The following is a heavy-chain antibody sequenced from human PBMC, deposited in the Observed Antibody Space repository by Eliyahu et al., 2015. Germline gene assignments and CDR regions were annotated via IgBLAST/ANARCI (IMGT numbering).Heavy chain of an antibody. Sequence: QVQLVQSGAEVKKPGASVKVSCXXSGYTFIDYYIXXVRXVPGQGLXWMGWINPNRGDTKYAQKFQDRVIMTRDTSLSTAFMELSSLRYDDTAIYYCARDRRPWSGCEVDSWGPGTLVTVSS. CDR2: INPNRGDT. CDR1: GYTFIDYY. CDR3: ARDRRPWSGCEVDS. D-gene: IGHD3-3*01. V-gene: IGHV1-2*02. J-gene: IGHJ4*02.